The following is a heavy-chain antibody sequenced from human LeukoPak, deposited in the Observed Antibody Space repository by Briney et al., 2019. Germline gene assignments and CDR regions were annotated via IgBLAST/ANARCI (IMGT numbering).Heavy chain of an antibody. D-gene: IGHD3-22*01. J-gene: IGHJ5*02. CDR1: GYTFTSYG. CDR3: ARDLEKGYYEGDP. V-gene: IGHV1-46*01. Sequence: ASVKVSCKASGYTFTSYGISWVRQAPGQGLEWMGIINPSGGSTSYAQKFQGRVTMTRDTSTSTVYMELSSLRSEDTAVYYCARDLEKGYYEGDPWGQGTLVTVSS. CDR2: INPSGGST.